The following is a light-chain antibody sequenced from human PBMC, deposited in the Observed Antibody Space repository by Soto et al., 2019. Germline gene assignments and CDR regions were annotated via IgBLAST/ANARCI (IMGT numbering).Light chain of an antibody. Sequence: EIVLTQSPGTLSLSPGERATLSCRASQSFSSSYLAWYQQKPGQAPRLLIYGASSRATVIPDRFSGSGSGTDFTVTILCLKTDDWGVYYCPQCGSPLFTFGPGTKVDVK. V-gene: IGKV3-20*01. J-gene: IGKJ3*01. CDR2: GAS. CDR3: PQCGSPLFT. CDR1: QSFSSSY.